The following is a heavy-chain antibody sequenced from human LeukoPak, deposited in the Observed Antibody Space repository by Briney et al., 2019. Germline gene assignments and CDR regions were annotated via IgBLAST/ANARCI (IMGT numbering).Heavy chain of an antibody. Sequence: PSETLSLTCAVYGGSFSGYYWSWIRQPPGKGMEWIGEINHSGSTNYNPSLKSRLTISVDTSKNQFSLKLSSVTAADTAVYYCARAATGTIDYWGQGTLVTVSS. CDR1: GGSFSGYY. CDR3: ARAATGTIDY. J-gene: IGHJ4*02. CDR2: INHSGST. V-gene: IGHV4-34*01. D-gene: IGHD1-7*01.